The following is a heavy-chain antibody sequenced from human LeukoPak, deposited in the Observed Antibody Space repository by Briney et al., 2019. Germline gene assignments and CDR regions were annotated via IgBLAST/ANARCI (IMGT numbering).Heavy chain of an antibody. CDR2: ISGSGGST. Sequence: GGSLRLSCAASGFTFSSYAMSWVRQAPGKGLEWVSAISGSGGSTYYADSVKGRFTISRDNSKNTLYLQMNSLRAEDTAVYYCATDTWRYSGYDYYYYGMDVWGQGTTVTVSS. J-gene: IGHJ6*02. V-gene: IGHV3-23*01. CDR3: ATDTWRYSGYDYYYYGMDV. CDR1: GFTFSSYA. D-gene: IGHD5-12*01.